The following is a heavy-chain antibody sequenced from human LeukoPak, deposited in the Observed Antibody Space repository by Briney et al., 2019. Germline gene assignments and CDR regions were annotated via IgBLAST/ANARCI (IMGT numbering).Heavy chain of an antibody. J-gene: IGHJ5*02. CDR2: IYSGGST. D-gene: IGHD6-13*01. V-gene: IGHV3-53*01. CDR1: GFTVSSNY. CDR3: ARDRRQQLVRGGFDP. Sequence: AGGSLRLSCAASGFTVSSNYMSWVRQAPGKGLEWVSVIYSGGSTYYADSVKGRFTISRDNSKNTLYPQMNSLRAEDTAVYYCARDRRQQLVRGGFDPWGQGTLVTVSS.